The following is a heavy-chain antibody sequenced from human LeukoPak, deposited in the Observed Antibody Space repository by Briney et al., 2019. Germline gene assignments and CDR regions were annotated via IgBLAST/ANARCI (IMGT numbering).Heavy chain of an antibody. D-gene: IGHD3-3*01. CDR3: ARARFCGPYYDFWSGYGLFDY. CDR1: GYSISSGYY. V-gene: IGHV4-38-2*02. Sequence: SETLSLTCTVSGYSISSGYYWGWIRQPPGKGLEWIGSIYHSGSTYYNPSLKSRVTISVDTSKNQFSLKLSSVTAADTAVYYCARARFCGPYYDFWSGYGLFDYWGQGTLVTVSS. J-gene: IGHJ4*02. CDR2: IYHSGST.